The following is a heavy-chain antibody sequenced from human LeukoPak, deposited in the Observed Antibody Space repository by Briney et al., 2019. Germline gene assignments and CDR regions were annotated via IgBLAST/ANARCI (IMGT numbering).Heavy chain of an antibody. Sequence: GGSLRLSCAASGFTFSSYSMNWVRQAPGKGLEWVSSISSSSSYIYYADSVKGRFTISRDNAKNSLYLQMNSLRAEDTAVYYCARDGVQYSSSSDLDYWGQGTLVTVSS. CDR2: ISSSSSYI. V-gene: IGHV3-21*01. J-gene: IGHJ4*02. CDR1: GFTFSSYS. CDR3: ARDGVQYSSSSDLDY. D-gene: IGHD6-6*01.